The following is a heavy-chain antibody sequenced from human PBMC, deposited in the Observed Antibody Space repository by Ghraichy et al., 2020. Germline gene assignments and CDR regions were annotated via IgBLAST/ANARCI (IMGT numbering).Heavy chain of an antibody. V-gene: IGHV3-23*01. D-gene: IGHD5-12*01. CDR1: GFTFSSYP. CDR3: AKGADGYSGYELLIYYYYYMDV. CDR2: ISGSGGST. Sequence: RLSCAASGFTFSSYPMSWVRQAPGKGLEWVSDISGSGGSTYYADSVKGRFTISRDNSKNTLYLQMNSLRAEDTAVYYCAKGADGYSGYELLIYYYYYMDVWGKGTTVTVSS. J-gene: IGHJ6*03.